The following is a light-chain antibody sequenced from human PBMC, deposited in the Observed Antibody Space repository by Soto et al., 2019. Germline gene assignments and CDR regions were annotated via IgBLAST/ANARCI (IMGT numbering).Light chain of an antibody. CDR1: SSNIGAGYD. V-gene: IGLV1-40*01. CDR3: QSYDSSLSDVV. CDR2: SNI. Sequence: QSVLTQPPSVSGAPGQRVTISCTGSSSNIGAGYDVHWYQQLPGTAPKLLIYSNINRPSGVPDRFSGSKSGTSASLAITGLQAEDEAVYYCQSYDSSLSDVVFGGGTKVTVL. J-gene: IGLJ2*01.